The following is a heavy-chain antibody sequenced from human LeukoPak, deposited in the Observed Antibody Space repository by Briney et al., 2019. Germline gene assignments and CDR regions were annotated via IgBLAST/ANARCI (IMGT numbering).Heavy chain of an antibody. Sequence: GGSLRLSCAASGFTFSSYGMHWVRQAPGKGLEWMGGIIPIFGTTNYAQKFQGRVTITADNSTSTAYMELSSLRSEDTAVYYCSRDRFVGSSSYWFDSWGQGTLVTVSS. D-gene: IGHD6-13*01. V-gene: IGHV1-69*06. CDR2: IIPIFGTT. CDR3: SRDRFVGSSSYWFDS. CDR1: GFTFSSYG. J-gene: IGHJ5*01.